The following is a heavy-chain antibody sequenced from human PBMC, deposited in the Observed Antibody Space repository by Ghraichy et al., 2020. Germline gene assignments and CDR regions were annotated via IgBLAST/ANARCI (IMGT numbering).Heavy chain of an antibody. CDR1: GFTFSSYS. J-gene: IGHJ4*02. D-gene: IGHD5-18*01. CDR3: ARVGDTAMGTGDY. Sequence: GGSLRLSCAASGFTFSSYSMNWVRQAPGKGLEWVSSISSSSSYIYYADSVKGRFTISRDNAKNSLYLQMNSLRAEDTAVYYCARVGDTAMGTGDYWGQGTLVTVSS. CDR2: ISSSSSYI. V-gene: IGHV3-21*01.